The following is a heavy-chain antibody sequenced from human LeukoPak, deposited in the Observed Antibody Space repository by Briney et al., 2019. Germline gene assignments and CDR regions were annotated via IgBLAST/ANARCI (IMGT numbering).Heavy chain of an antibody. V-gene: IGHV3-30*18. CDR2: ISYDGSNK. Sequence: PGGSLRLSCAASGFTFSSYGMHWVRQAPGKGLEWVAVISYDGSNKYYADSVKGRFTISRDNSKNTLYLQINSLRAEDTAVYYCAKDFAGPGGFWGQGTLVTVSS. J-gene: IGHJ4*02. D-gene: IGHD3-16*01. CDR1: GFTFSSYG. CDR3: AKDFAGPGGF.